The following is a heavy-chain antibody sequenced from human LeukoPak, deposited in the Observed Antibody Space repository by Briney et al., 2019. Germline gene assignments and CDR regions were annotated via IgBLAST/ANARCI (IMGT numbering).Heavy chain of an antibody. J-gene: IGHJ4*02. D-gene: IGHD6-13*01. V-gene: IGHV4-39*07. CDR1: GGSISSSSYY. Sequence: PSETLSLTCTVSGGSISSSSYYWGWIRQPPGKGLEWIGSIYYSGSTYYNPSLKSRVTISVDTSKNQFSLKLSSVTAADTAVYYCARIAAAGTADYWGQGTLVTVSS. CDR2: IYYSGST. CDR3: ARIAAAGTADY.